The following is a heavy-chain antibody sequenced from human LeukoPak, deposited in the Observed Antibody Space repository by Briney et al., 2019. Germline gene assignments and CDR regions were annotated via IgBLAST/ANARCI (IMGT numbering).Heavy chain of an antibody. D-gene: IGHD1-26*01. V-gene: IGHV4-59*08. Sequence: PSETLSLTCTVSGGSISSYYWSWIRQPPGKGLEWIGYIYYSGSTNYDPSLKSRVTISVDTSKNQFSLKLSSVTAADTAVYYCARVSDPTVIDYWGQGNLVTVSS. CDR3: ARVSDPTVIDY. J-gene: IGHJ4*02. CDR2: IYYSGST. CDR1: GGSISSYY.